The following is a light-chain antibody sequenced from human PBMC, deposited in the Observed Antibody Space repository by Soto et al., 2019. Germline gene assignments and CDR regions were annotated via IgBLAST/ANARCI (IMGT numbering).Light chain of an antibody. Sequence: DIQMTQSPSSVSASVGDRVTITCRASQDISNWLAWYQQKPGKAPRLLIYAASTLQSGVPSRFSGSGSGTEFTLTITSLQPEDYATYYCQQDKSFPRTFGQGTKLEIK. V-gene: IGKV1D-12*01. CDR3: QQDKSFPRT. J-gene: IGKJ2*01. CDR2: AAS. CDR1: QDISNW.